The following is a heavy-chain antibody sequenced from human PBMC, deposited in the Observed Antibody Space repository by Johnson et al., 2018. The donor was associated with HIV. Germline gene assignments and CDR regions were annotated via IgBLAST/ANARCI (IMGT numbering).Heavy chain of an antibody. J-gene: IGHJ3*01. CDR3: VFGEDYYDSGGHHHGPAAFDF. V-gene: IGHV3-11*04. D-gene: IGHD3-22*01. CDR2: ISTTGTTI. CDR1: GFTFSDFY. Sequence: QVQLVESGGGLVKPGGYLRLSCAASGFTFSDFYMSWIRQAPGRGLEWISYISTTGTTIYYAESVKGRFTISRDNAKNSLYLQMNSLRAEDTALYYCVFGEDYYDSGGHHHGPAAFDFWGLGTMVTVSS.